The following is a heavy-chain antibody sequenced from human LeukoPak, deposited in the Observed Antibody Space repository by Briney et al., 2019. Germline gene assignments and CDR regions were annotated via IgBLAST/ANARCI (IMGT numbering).Heavy chain of an antibody. CDR2: INPNSGGT. J-gene: IGHJ6*03. Sequence: ASVKVSCKASGYNFIGYYMHWVRQAPGQGLEWMGWINPNSGGTNYAQKFQGRVTMTRDTSISTASMELSRLRSDDTAVYYCARVGREADSSFMDYYYMDVWGKGTTVTVSS. V-gene: IGHV1-2*02. CDR1: GYNFIGYY. CDR3: ARVGREADSSFMDYYYMDV. D-gene: IGHD6-19*01.